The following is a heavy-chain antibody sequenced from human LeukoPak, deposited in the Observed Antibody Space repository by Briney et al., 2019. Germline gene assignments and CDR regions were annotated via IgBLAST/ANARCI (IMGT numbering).Heavy chain of an antibody. CDR1: EFSVGSNY. J-gene: IGHJ4*02. CDR3: ARDHLGSVATTQFDY. Sequence: GGSLRLSCAASEFSVGSNYMTWVRQAPGKGLEWVSRINDDGTYTVYADSVKGRFTISRDNAKNSLYLQMNSLRAEDTAVYYCARDHLGSVATTQFDYWGQGTLVTVSS. CDR2: INDDGTYT. V-gene: IGHV3-74*01. D-gene: IGHD5-12*01.